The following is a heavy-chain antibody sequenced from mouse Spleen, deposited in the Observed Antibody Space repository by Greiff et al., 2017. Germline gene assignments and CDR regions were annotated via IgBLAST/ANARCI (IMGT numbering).Heavy chain of an antibody. V-gene: IGHV1-53*01. CDR3: ARSGGYDGEAWFAY. CDR1: GYTFTSYW. Sequence: QVQLQQPGTELVKPGASVKLSCKASGYTFTSYWMHWVKQRPGQGLEWIGNINPSNGGTNYNEKFKSKATLTVDKSSSTAYMQLSSMTSEDSAVYYCARSGGYDGEAWFAYWGQGTLVTVSA. D-gene: IGHD2-2*01. J-gene: IGHJ3*01. CDR2: INPSNGGT.